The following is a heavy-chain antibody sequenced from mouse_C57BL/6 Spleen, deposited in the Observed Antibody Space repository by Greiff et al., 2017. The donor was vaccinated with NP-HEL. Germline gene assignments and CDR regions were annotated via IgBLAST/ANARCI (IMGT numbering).Heavy chain of an antibody. CDR3: AREDYGSSWYFDI. J-gene: IGHJ1*03. V-gene: IGHV1-69*01. D-gene: IGHD1-1*01. CDR2: IDPSDSYT. CDR1: GYTFTSYW. Sequence: QVQLQQPGAELVMPGASVKLSCKASGYTFTSYWMHWVKQRPGQGLEWIGEIDPSDSYTNYHQKFKGKSTLTVDKSSSTAYMQLSSLTSEDSAVYYCAREDYGSSWYFDIWGTGTTVTVSS.